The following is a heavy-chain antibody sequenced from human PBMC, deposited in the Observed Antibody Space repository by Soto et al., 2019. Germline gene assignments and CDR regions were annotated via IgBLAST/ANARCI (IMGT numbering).Heavy chain of an antibody. D-gene: IGHD3-16*01. CDR1: DGSFRGYY. V-gene: IGHV4-34*02. J-gene: IGHJ6*02. CDR3: ARVGFGPPLYGIDV. CDR2: INHSGST. Sequence: QVQLQQWGAGLLKPSETLSLTCAVYDGSFRGYYWTWIRQPPGKGLEWIGEINHSGSTNYNPSLKSRVTISVDTSKNQFSLKLTSVTAADTAVYYCARVGFGPPLYGIDVWGQGTTVTVSS.